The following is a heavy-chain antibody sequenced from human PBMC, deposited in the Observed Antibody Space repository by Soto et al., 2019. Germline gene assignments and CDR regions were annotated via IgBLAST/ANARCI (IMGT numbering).Heavy chain of an antibody. CDR3: AREGWLQFYYYYGMDV. D-gene: IGHD5-12*01. V-gene: IGHV3-30-3*01. Sequence: PGGSLRLSCAASGFTFSSYAMHWVRQAPGKGLEWVAVISYDGSNKYYADSVKGRFTISRDNSKNTLYLQMNSLRDEDTAVYYCAREGWLQFYYYYGMDVWGQGTTVTVSS. J-gene: IGHJ6*02. CDR1: GFTFSSYA. CDR2: ISYDGSNK.